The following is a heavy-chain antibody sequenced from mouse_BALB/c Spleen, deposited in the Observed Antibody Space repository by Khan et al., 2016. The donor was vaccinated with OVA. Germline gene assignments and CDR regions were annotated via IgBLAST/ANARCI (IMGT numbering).Heavy chain of an antibody. V-gene: IGHV5-12-1*01. D-gene: IGHD2-4*01. CDR2: ISSGGGTT. CDR3: ARDYDYPCYAMDY. J-gene: IGHJ4*01. CDR1: GFAFSSHD. Sequence: EVELVESGGGLVKPGGSLKLSCAASGFAFSSHDMSWVRQTPEKRLEWVAYISSGGGTTYYPDTVKGRFTISRDNAKNTLYLQMSGLKSEDTAMYYCARDYDYPCYAMDYWGQGTSVTVSS.